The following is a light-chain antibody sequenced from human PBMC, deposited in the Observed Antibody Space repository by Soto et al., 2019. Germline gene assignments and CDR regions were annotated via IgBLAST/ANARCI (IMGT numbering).Light chain of an antibody. J-gene: IGLJ2*01. CDR2: EVS. CDR1: SSDVGGYNY. Sequence: QSVLTQPASVSGSPGQSITISCTGTSSDVGGYNYVSWYKQHPGEAPKLMIYEVSNRPSGISNRFSGSKSGNTASLTISGLQAEDEADYYCTSYTSSNTLVFGGGTKVTVL. CDR3: TSYTSSNTLV. V-gene: IGLV2-14*01.